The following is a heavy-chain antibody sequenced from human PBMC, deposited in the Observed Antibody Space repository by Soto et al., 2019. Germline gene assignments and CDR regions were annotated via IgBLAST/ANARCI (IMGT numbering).Heavy chain of an antibody. CDR2: MNPNSGNT. CDR1: GYTFTRYD. V-gene: IGHV1-8*01. CDR3: ARGRGDYDILTGYYPIYYYYYYMDV. J-gene: IGHJ6*03. Sequence: ASVKVSCKASGYTFTRYDINWVRQATGQGLEWMGWMNPNSGNTGYAQKFQGRVTMTRNTSISTAYMELSSLRSEDTAVYYCARGRGDYDILTGYYPIYYYYYYMDVWGKGTTVTVSS. D-gene: IGHD3-9*01.